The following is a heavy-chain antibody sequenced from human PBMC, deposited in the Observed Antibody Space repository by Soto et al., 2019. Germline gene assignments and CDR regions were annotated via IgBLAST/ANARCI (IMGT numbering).Heavy chain of an antibody. V-gene: IGHV4-59*08. CDR2: IYYSGST. Sequence: QVQLQESGPGLVQPSKTLSLTCTVSGGSISSYYWSWIRQPPGKELQYIGYIYYSGSTNYNPSLKSRATISDDTSTNQFSLTLTSVTAADTAVYYCARCWWEREGYVMDVLGQGTTVTVSS. CDR3: ARCWWEREGYVMDV. D-gene: IGHD1-26*01. J-gene: IGHJ6*02. CDR1: GGSISSYY.